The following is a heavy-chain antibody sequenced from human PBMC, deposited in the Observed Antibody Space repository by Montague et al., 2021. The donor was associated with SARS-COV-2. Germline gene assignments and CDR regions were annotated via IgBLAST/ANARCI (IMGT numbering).Heavy chain of an antibody. D-gene: IGHD1-26*01. CDR3: AREGAVVGERRTFDI. J-gene: IGHJ3*02. V-gene: IGHV4-39*07. CDR2: IYYSGNT. Sequence: SETLSLTCTISGGSISSRSYYWGWIRQPPGKGLEWIGGIYYSGNTYYNPSLKSRVTISVDPSKNQFSLKLTSVTAADTAVYFCAREGAVVGERRTFDIWGQGTMVTVSS. CDR1: GGSISSRSYY.